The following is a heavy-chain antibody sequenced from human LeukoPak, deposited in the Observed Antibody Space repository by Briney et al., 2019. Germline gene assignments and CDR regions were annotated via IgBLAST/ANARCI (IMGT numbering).Heavy chain of an antibody. CDR2: IYTSGST. CDR3: ARSHYYGSGSPYYYMDV. CDR1: GGSISSNY. D-gene: IGHD3-10*01. Sequence: SETLSLTCTVSGGSISSNYWSWIRQPPGKGLEWIGYIYTSGSTNFNPSLKRRVTLSVDTSKNQFSLKLSSLTAADTAVYYCARSHYYGSGSPYYYMDVWGKGTTVTVSS. J-gene: IGHJ6*03. V-gene: IGHV4-4*09.